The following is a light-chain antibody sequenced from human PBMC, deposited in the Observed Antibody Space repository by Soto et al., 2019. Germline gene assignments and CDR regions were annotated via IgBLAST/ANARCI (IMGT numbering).Light chain of an antibody. CDR2: GAS. V-gene: IGKV3-15*01. J-gene: IGKJ1*01. CDR3: QQYNNWPQT. Sequence: EIVMTHAPATLSVSPGERATLSCRASQSVSSNLAWYQQKPCQAPRLLIYGASTRATGIPARFSGSGSGTEFTLTISSLQSEDFAVYYCQQYNNWPQTFGQGTKVEIK. CDR1: QSVSSN.